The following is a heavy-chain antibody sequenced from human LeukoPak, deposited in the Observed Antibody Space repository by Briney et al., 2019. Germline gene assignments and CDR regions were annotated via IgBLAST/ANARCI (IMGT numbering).Heavy chain of an antibody. CDR1: GYTFTGYY. CDR3: ARRRNYCSSTSCYSADGFDY. CDR2: INPNSGGT. Sequence: GASVKVSCKASGYTFTGYYMHWVRQAPGQGLEWMGRINPNSGGTNYAQKFQGRVTMTRDTSISTAYMELSRLRSDYTAVYYCARRRNYCSSTSCYSADGFDYWGQGTLVTVSS. J-gene: IGHJ4*02. D-gene: IGHD2-2*01. V-gene: IGHV1-2*06.